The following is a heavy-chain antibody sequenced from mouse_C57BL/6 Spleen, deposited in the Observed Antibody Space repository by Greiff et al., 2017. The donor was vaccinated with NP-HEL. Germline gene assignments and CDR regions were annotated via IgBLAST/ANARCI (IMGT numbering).Heavy chain of an antibody. D-gene: IGHD1-1*01. CDR1: GYAFSSYW. CDR2: IYPGDGDT. CDR3: ARSDYGSSLYYFDY. V-gene: IGHV1-80*01. Sequence: VQLQQSGAELVKPGASVKISCKASGYAFSSYWMNWVKQRPGKGLEWIGQIYPGDGDTNYNGKFKGKATLTADKSSSTAYMQLSSLTSEDSAVYFCARSDYGSSLYYFDYWGQGTTLTVSS. J-gene: IGHJ2*01.